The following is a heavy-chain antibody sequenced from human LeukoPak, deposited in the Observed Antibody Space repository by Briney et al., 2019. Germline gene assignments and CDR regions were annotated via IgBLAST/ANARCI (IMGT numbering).Heavy chain of an antibody. V-gene: IGHV4-61*01. CDR1: GGSVSSGNYY. CDR3: ARETSNYYDSSGYFNAFDI. CDR2: IYYSGST. Sequence: PSETLSLTCTVSGGSVSSGNYYWTSIRQPPGKGLEWIGYIYYSGSTNYNPSLKSRVTISLDTSKNQFSLKLSSVTAADTAVYYCARETSNYYDSSGYFNAFDIWGRGTMVTVSS. D-gene: IGHD3-22*01. J-gene: IGHJ3*02.